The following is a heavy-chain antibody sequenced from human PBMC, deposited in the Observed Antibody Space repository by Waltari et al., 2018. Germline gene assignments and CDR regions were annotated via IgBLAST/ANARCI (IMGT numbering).Heavy chain of an antibody. D-gene: IGHD6-13*01. CDR2: ISSSSSYI. Sequence: EVQLVESGGGLVKPGGSLRLSCAASGFTFSSYSMNWVRQAPGKGLEWVSSISSSSSYIYYADSVKGRFTISRDNAKNSLYLQMNSLRAEDTAVYYCARGSSSGPDTDNWFDPWGQGTLVTVSS. J-gene: IGHJ5*02. CDR1: GFTFSSYS. CDR3: ARGSSSGPDTDNWFDP. V-gene: IGHV3-21*01.